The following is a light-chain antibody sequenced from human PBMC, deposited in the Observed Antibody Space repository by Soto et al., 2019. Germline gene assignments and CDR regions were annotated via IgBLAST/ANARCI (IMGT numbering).Light chain of an antibody. CDR3: QQSYDIPRT. Sequence: AIQLTQSPSSLSASVGDRVTITCRASQGISSALAWYQQKPGKAPKLLIYEASSLESGVPSRFGGSRSGTEFTLTISSLQPEDFATYYCQQSYDIPRTFGQGTRLEIK. V-gene: IGKV1D-13*01. CDR1: QGISSA. CDR2: EAS. J-gene: IGKJ5*01.